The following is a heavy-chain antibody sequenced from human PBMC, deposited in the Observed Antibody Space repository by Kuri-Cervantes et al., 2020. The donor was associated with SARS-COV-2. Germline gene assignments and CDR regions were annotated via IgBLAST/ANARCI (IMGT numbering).Heavy chain of an antibody. J-gene: IGHJ4*02. CDR2: TYYTGKS. V-gene: IGHV4-59*01. Sequence: SETLSLTCTVSYASMTSFYWSWIRQSPGRGLEWIGYTYYTGKSNYNPSLESRVSMSLAASESRFFLTLTSVTAADTAMYYCASGNDFSLDYWGQGILVTVSS. D-gene: IGHD4-11*01. CDR3: ASGNDFSLDY. CDR1: YASMTSFY.